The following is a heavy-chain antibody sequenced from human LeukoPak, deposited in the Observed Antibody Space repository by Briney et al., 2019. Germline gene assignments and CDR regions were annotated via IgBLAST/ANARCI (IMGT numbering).Heavy chain of an antibody. D-gene: IGHD3-10*01. CDR1: GYTFSGYY. Sequence: ASVKVSCRASGYTFSGYYMHWLRQAPGQGLEWMGWINPNSGGTNYAQKFQGRVTMTRNTSISTAYMELSSLRSEDTAVYYCARGELLWFGELLYYWFDPWGQGTLVTVSS. CDR3: ARGELLWFGELLYYWFDP. V-gene: IGHV1-2*02. CDR2: INPNSGGT. J-gene: IGHJ5*02.